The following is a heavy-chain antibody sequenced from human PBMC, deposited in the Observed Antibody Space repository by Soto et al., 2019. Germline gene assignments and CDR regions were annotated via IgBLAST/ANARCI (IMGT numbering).Heavy chain of an antibody. CDR3: ARDLSSSGGSSGY. CDR1: GGTFSSYA. J-gene: IGHJ4*02. CDR2: IIPIFGTA. Sequence: SVKVSCKASGGTFSSYAISWVRQAPGQGLEWMGGIIPIFGTANYAQKFQGRVTITADKSTSTAYMELSSLRSEDTAVYYCARDLSSSGGSSGYWGQGTRVTVSS. V-gene: IGHV1-69*06. D-gene: IGHD6-13*01.